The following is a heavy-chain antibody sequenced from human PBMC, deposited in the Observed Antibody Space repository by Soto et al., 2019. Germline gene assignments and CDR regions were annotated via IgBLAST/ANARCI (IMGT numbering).Heavy chain of an antibody. CDR2: ISYDGSNK. J-gene: IGHJ5*02. V-gene: IGHV3-30*18. Sequence: GGSLRLSCAASRFTFSSYGMHWVRQAPGKGLEWVAVISYDGSNKYYADSVKGRFTISRDNSKNTLYLQMNSLRAEDTAVYYCAKDGVMYSSSPNNWFDPWGQGTLVTVSS. D-gene: IGHD6-13*01. CDR3: AKDGVMYSSSPNNWFDP. CDR1: RFTFSSYG.